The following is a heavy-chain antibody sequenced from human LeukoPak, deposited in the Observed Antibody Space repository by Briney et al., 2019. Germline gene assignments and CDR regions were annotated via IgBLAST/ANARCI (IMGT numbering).Heavy chain of an antibody. Sequence: ASVKVSCKASGYSFTSFGISWVRQAPGQGLEWMGWISAYNGNTNYVQKFQGRVTMTTDISTSTAYMELRSLRSDDTAVFYCVRDLGVDTSMIFSDYWGQGTLVAVSS. D-gene: IGHD3/OR15-3a*01. J-gene: IGHJ4*02. CDR3: VRDLGVDTSMIFSDY. V-gene: IGHV1-18*01. CDR1: GYSFTSFG. CDR2: ISAYNGNT.